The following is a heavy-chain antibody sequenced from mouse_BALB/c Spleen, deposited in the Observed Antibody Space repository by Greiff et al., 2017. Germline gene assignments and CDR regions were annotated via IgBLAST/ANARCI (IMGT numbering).Heavy chain of an antibody. D-gene: IGHD1-1*01. J-gene: IGHJ3*01. CDR3: ARENYYGSSLRAWFAY. Sequence: VKLVESGPGLVAPSQSLSITCTVSGFSLTSYGVHWVRQPPGKGLEWLGVIWAGGSTNYNSALMSRLSISKDNSKSQVFLKMNSLQTDDTAMYYCARENYYGSSLRAWFAYWGQGTLVTVSA. V-gene: IGHV2-9*02. CDR1: GFSLTSYG. CDR2: IWAGGST.